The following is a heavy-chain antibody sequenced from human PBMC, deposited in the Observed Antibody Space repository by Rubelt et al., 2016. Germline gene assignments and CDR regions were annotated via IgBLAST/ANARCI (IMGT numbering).Heavy chain of an antibody. V-gene: IGHV4-59*08. J-gene: IGHJ4*02. Sequence: QVQLQESGPGLVKPSETLSLTCTVSGGSISSYSWSWIRQPPGKGMEWIGYISNSGSTSYNPSLKSRVTISLDTSKNQFALKLISVTAPDSSVYYCDRHASGANSYYDYWGQGTLVTVSS. CDR1: GGSISSYS. D-gene: IGHD4-11*01. CDR3: DRHASGANSYYDY. CDR2: ISNSGST.